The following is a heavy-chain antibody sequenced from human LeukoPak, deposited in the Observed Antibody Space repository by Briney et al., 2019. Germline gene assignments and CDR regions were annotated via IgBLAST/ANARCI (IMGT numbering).Heavy chain of an antibody. V-gene: IGHV3-23*01. D-gene: IGHD2-2*01. Sequence: GGSLRLSCAASGFTFSSYAMSWVRQAPGKGLEWVSAISGSGGSTYYADSVKGRFTISRDNSKNTLYLQMNSLRAEDTSVYYCANQGYCSSTSCSYYYYYYMDVWGKGTTVTVSS. J-gene: IGHJ6*03. CDR2: ISGSGGST. CDR3: ANQGYCSSTSCSYYYYYYMDV. CDR1: GFTFSSYA.